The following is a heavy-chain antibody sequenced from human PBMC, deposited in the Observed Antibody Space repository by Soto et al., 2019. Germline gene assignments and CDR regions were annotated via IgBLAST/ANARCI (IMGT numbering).Heavy chain of an antibody. V-gene: IGHV1-69*13. CDR3: ARTYYDILTGPDN. CDR2: IIPIFGTA. J-gene: IGHJ4*02. CDR1: GGTFSSYA. D-gene: IGHD3-9*01. Sequence: SVKVSCKASGGTFSSYAISWVRQAPGQGLEWMGGIIPIFGTANYAQKFQGRVTITADESTSTAYMELSSLRSEDTAVYYCARTYYDILTGPDNWGQGTLVTVSS.